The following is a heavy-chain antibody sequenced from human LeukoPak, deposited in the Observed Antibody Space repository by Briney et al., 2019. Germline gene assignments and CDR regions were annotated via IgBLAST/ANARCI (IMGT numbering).Heavy chain of an antibody. V-gene: IGHV3-48*03. CDR1: GFTFSSYE. CDR3: ARQAIESYYGSRSFIWFDP. J-gene: IGHJ5*02. CDR2: ISSRGSTI. Sequence: GGSLRLSCAASGFTFSSYEMNWVRQAPGKRLDWVSYISSRGSTIYYADSVKGRFTISRDNAKNSLYLQMNSLRDADTAVYRCARQAIESYYGSRSFIWFDPWGQGTLVTVSS. D-gene: IGHD3-10*01.